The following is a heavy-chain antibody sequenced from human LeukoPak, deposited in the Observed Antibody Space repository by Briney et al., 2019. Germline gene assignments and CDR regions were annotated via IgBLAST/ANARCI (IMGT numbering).Heavy chain of an antibody. J-gene: IGHJ4*02. CDR2: INPNSGGT. V-gene: IGHV1-2*02. CDR1: GYTFTGYY. CDR3: ARLPDCGGDCYFFDY. D-gene: IGHD2-21*01. Sequence: ASVKVSCKASGYTFTGYYMHWVRQAPGQGLEWMGWINPNSGGTNYAQKFQGRVNMTRDTSISTAYMELSRLRSDDTAVYYCARLPDCGGDCYFFDYWGQGTLVTVSS.